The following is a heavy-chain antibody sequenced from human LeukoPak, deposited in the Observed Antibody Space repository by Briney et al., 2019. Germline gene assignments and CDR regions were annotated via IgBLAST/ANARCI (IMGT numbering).Heavy chain of an antibody. J-gene: IGHJ4*02. CDR2: INPNSGGT. D-gene: IGHD2-21*01. Sequence: ASVKVSCKASGYTFTGYYMHWVRQAPGQGLEWMGWINPNSGGTNYAQKFQGRVTMTRDTSISTAYMELSRLRSDDTAVYYCARDRAYCGGDCQYYFDYWGQGTLVTVSS. CDR1: GYTFTGYY. V-gene: IGHV1-2*02. CDR3: ARDRAYCGGDCQYYFDY.